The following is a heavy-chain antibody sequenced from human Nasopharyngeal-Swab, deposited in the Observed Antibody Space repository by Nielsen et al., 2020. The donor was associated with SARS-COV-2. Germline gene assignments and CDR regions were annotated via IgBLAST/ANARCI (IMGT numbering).Heavy chain of an antibody. CDR1: GGSFSGYY. CDR3: ARQGPDCSGGSCYSGH. J-gene: IGHJ4*02. D-gene: IGHD2-15*01. CDR2: INHSGST. V-gene: IGHV4-34*01. Sequence: GSLRLSCAVYGGSFSGYYWSWIRQPPGKGLEWIGEINHSGSTNYNPSLKSRVTISVDTSKNQFSLKLSSVTAADTAVYYCARQGPDCSGGSCYSGHWGQGTLVTVSS.